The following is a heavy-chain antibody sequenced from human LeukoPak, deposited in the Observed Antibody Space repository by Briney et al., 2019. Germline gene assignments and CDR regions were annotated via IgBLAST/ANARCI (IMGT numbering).Heavy chain of an antibody. CDR3: ARGPLGYCSSSSCHGPDY. D-gene: IGHD2-2*01. J-gene: IGHJ4*02. CDR2: INHSGST. V-gene: IGHV4-34*01. CDR1: GDSFSGFY. Sequence: SETLSLTCAVYGDSFSGFYWSWIRQPPGKGLEWIGEINHSGSTNYNPSLKSRVTISADTSKNQFSLRLSSVTAADTAVYYRARGPLGYCSSSSCHGPDYWGQGTLVTVSS.